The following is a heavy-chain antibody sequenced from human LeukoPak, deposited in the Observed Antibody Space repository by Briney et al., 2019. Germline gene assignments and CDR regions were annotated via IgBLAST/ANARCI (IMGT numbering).Heavy chain of an antibody. CDR2: IYYSGSI. J-gene: IGHJ4*02. CDR3: ARSRGYSYGTTFLDY. CDR1: GGSISSGGYY. Sequence: SQTLSLTCAVSGGSISSGGYYWSWIRQPPGKGLEWIGYIYYSGSINYNPSLKSRVTMSVDTSKNQFSLKLSSVTAADTAVYYCARSRGYSYGTTFLDYWGQGTLVTVSS. V-gene: IGHV4-30-4*07. D-gene: IGHD5-18*01.